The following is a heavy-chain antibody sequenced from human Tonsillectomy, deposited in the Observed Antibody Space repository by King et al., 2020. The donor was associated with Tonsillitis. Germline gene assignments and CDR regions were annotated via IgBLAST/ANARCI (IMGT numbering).Heavy chain of an antibody. CDR3: ARAPYRVFDY. V-gene: IGHV4-38-2*01. D-gene: IGHD1-14*01. Sequence: QLQESGPGLVKPSETLSLTCAVSGYSISSGYYWGWIRQPPGKGLEWIGSIYHSGSTYYNPSLKSRVTISVDTSKNQFSLKLSSVTAADTAVYYCARAPYRVFDYWGQGTLVTVSS. CDR1: GYSISSGYY. CDR2: IYHSGST. J-gene: IGHJ4*02.